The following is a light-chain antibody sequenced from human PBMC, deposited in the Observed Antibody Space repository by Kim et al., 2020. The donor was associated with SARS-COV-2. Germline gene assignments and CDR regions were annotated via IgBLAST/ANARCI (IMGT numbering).Light chain of an antibody. Sequence: SSELTQDPAVSVALGQTVRITCQGDSLRNNYASWYQQKPGQAPVLVIYGKNNRPSGIPDRFSGSRSGNTASLTITGAQAEDEADYYCKSRDSSGNHLVFGGGTQLTVL. CDR2: GKN. V-gene: IGLV3-19*01. CDR1: SLRNNY. J-gene: IGLJ3*02. CDR3: KSRDSSGNHLV.